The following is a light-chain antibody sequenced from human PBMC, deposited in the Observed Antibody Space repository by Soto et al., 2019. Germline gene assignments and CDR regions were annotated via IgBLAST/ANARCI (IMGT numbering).Light chain of an antibody. CDR1: SSDVGNYNY. CDR3: CSYAGSYTWV. V-gene: IGLV2-11*01. CDR2: DVN. J-gene: IGLJ3*02. Sequence: QSALTQPRSVSGSPGQSVTISCTGTSSDVGNYNYVSWYQQHPGTAPKVMIYDVNKWPSGVPDRFSGSKSGNTASLTIAGLHDEDEDDYYCCSYAGSYTWVFGGGTKLTVL.